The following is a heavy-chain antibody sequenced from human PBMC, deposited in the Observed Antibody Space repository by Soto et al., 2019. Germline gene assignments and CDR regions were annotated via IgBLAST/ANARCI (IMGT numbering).Heavy chain of an antibody. V-gene: IGHV3-33*01. CDR3: ARLGGSGVDSIEH. Sequence: QVQLVESGGGVVQPGRYLRLYCAASGFPFSKYGMHWVRQAPGKGLGWVGMIWYDGSKKYYGDSVKGRFTISRDNSKDTLFLQMNSLRADDTAMYYCARLGGSGVDSIEHWGQGTLVTVSS. D-gene: IGHD3-10*01. CDR2: IWYDGSKK. CDR1: GFPFSKYG. J-gene: IGHJ4*02.